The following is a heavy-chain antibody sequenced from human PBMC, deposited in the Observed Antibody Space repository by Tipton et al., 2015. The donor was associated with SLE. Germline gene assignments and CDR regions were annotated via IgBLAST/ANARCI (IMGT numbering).Heavy chain of an antibody. V-gene: IGHV4-34*01. CDR3: AREGSSREDTPVVTPSYHYYNYMDV. CDR2: IHDSGGV. D-gene: IGHD5-18*01. Sequence: GLVKPSETLSLICGVYGGSVSGYYWTWIRQPPGKGLVWIGDIHDSGGVNHNTSLKSRVTMSVDTSKNQLSLKLSSVTAADTAVYYCAREGSSREDTPVVTPSYHYYNYMDVWGKGTAVTVSS. CDR1: GGSVSGYY. J-gene: IGHJ6*03.